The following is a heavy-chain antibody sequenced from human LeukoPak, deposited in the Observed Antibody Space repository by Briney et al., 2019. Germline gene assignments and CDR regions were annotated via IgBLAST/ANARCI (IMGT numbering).Heavy chain of an antibody. J-gene: IGHJ4*02. CDR3: AKARVGGWLVLGFDY. V-gene: IGHV3-9*01. Sequence: SLKISCAASGFTFDDYAMHWVRQAPGKGLEWVSGISWNSGSIGYADSVKGRFTISRDNAKNSLYLQMNSLRAEDTALYYCAKARVGGWLVLGFDYWGQGTLVTVSS. D-gene: IGHD6-19*01. CDR2: ISWNSGSI. CDR1: GFTFDDYA.